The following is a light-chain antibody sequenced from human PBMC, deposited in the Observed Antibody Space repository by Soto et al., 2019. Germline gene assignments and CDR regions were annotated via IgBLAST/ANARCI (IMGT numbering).Light chain of an antibody. V-gene: IGLV2-14*01. CDR3: SSHTSVNTRV. CDR1: SSDVGTYDY. Sequence: QSVLTQPASVSGSPGQSIAISCTGTSSDVGTYDYVSWYQQYPDKAPKLIIYEVTQRPSGVSNRFSGSKSGNTASLTISGLQPEDEADYYCSSHTSVNTRVFGTGTKVTVL. J-gene: IGLJ1*01. CDR2: EVT.